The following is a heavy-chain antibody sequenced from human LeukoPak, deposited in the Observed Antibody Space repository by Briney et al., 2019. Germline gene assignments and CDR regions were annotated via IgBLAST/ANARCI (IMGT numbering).Heavy chain of an antibody. CDR3: ASTYYGDYVLGTWFDP. CDR2: IIPIFGTA. V-gene: IGHV1-69*13. J-gene: IGHJ5*02. Sequence: ASVEVSCKASGGTFSSYAISWVRQAPGQGLEWMGGIIPIFGTANYAQKFQGRVTITADESTSTAYMELSSLRSEDTAVYYCASTYYGDYVLGTWFDPWGQGTLVTVSS. CDR1: GGTFSSYA. D-gene: IGHD4-17*01.